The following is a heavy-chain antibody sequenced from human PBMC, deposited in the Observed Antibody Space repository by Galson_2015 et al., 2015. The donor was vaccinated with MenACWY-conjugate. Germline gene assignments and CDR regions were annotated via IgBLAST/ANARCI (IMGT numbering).Heavy chain of an antibody. J-gene: IGHJ6*02. D-gene: IGHD1-26*01. CDR1: GSSCPNYW. Sequence: QSGAEVIKPGESLLISCTGSGSSCPNYWIGWGRQMPGRGLEWMGIIAPHNSNTRYSPSFQGQVSISADESISTAFLQWSSLKASDTSTYYCARHPPGGRGMDVWGRGTTVTVSS. CDR2: IAPHNSNT. CDR3: ARHPPGGRGMDV. V-gene: IGHV5-51*01.